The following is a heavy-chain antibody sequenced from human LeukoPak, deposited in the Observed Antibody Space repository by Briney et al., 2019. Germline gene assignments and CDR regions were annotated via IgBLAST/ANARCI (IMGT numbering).Heavy chain of an antibody. Sequence: ASVKVSCKTSGYTFTSYYMHWMRQAPGQGLEWVGMINSNGGGTSSAQKFHGRVTMTRDTYTSTVYMELSSLRSEDTAIYYCARRGGCISTSCNLDYWGQGTLVTVPS. J-gene: IGHJ4*02. D-gene: IGHD2-2*01. V-gene: IGHV1-46*03. CDR1: GYTFTSYY. CDR3: ARRGGCISTSCNLDY. CDR2: INSNGGGT.